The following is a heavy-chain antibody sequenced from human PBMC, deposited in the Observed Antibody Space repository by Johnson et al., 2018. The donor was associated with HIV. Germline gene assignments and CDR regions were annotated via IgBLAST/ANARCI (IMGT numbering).Heavy chain of an antibody. Sequence: QVQLVESGGGVVQPGRSLRLSCAASGFTFSSYAMHWVRQAPGKGLEWVAVISYDGSNKYYADSVKGRITISRDNSKNTLYLQMNSLRAEDTAVYYCAKAPLSGYEDAFDIWGQGTMVTVSS. CDR1: GFTFSSYA. CDR3: AKAPLSGYEDAFDI. J-gene: IGHJ3*02. CDR2: ISYDGSNK. V-gene: IGHV3-30-3*01. D-gene: IGHD3-22*01.